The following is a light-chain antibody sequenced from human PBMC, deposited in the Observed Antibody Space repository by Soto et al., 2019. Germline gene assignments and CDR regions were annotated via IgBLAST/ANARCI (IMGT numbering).Light chain of an antibody. CDR2: DVS. Sequence: QSVLTQPASVSGSPGQSITISCTGTSSDVGGYNYVSWYQQHPGKAPKLMIYDVSNRPSGVSNRFSGSKSGNTASLTISGLQDEDEADYYCSSYTSSSTLLDVFGTGTKVTVL. J-gene: IGLJ1*01. CDR1: SSDVGGYNY. V-gene: IGLV2-14*01. CDR3: SSYTSSSTLLDV.